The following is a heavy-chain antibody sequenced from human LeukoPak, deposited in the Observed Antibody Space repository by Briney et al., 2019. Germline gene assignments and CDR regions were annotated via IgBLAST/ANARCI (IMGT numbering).Heavy chain of an antibody. CDR2: ISSSSSYI. V-gene: IGHV3-21*04. D-gene: IGHD3-10*01. Sequence: GGSLRLSCAASGFTFSSYSMNWVRQAPGKGLEWVSSISSSSSYIYYADSVKGRFTISRGNSKNTLYLQMNSLRAEDTAVYYCAKAAVDYYGSGSPFDYWGQGTLVTVSS. CDR1: GFTFSSYS. CDR3: AKAAVDYYGSGSPFDY. J-gene: IGHJ4*02.